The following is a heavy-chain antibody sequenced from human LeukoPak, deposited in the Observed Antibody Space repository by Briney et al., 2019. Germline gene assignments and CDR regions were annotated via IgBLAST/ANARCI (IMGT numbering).Heavy chain of an antibody. J-gene: IGHJ4*02. CDR2: IFSSGST. D-gene: IGHD3-10*01. Sequence: SETLSLTCTVSGGSISSSKYYWGWIRQPPGKGLEWIGTIFSSGSTHYNPSLKSRVTISVDTSKNQFSLKLSSVTAADTAVYYCARDVATMVRGVIISYFDYWGQGTLVTVSS. CDR3: ARDVATMVRGVIISYFDY. CDR1: GGSISSSKYY. V-gene: IGHV4-39*07.